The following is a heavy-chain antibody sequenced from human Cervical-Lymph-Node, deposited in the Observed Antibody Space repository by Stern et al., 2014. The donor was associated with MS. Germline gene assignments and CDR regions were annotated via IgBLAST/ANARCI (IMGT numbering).Heavy chain of an antibody. CDR2: VYYDGST. V-gene: IGHV4-39*01. CDR3: ARSQDIVVVSAATVEGYYYFGMDV. CDR1: GGSMKSRSYY. D-gene: IGHD2-2*01. J-gene: IGHJ6*02. Sequence: QVQLVESGPGLVKPSGTLSLTCTISGGSMKSRSYYWVWIRQPPGKGLEWIGSVYYDGSTYYNPSLTSRVTISEDTSQHQFSLHLSSATAADTAVYYCARSQDIVVVSAATVEGYYYFGMDVWGQGTTVTVSS.